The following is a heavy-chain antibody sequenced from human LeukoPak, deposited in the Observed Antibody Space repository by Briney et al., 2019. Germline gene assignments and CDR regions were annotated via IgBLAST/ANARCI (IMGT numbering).Heavy chain of an antibody. V-gene: IGHV1-69*04. D-gene: IGHD6-13*01. CDR3: ARDSRRIAAAIDY. J-gene: IGHJ4*02. Sequence: GASVKVSCKASGGTFSGYAISWVRQAPGQGLEWMGRIIPILGIANYAQKFQGRVTNTADKSTSTAYMELSSLRSEDTAVYYCARDSRRIAAAIDYWGQGTLVTVSS. CDR1: GGTFSGYA. CDR2: IIPILGIA.